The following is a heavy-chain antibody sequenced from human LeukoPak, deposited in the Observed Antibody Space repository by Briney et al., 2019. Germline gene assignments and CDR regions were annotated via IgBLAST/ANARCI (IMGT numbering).Heavy chain of an antibody. CDR1: GYTFTSYG. D-gene: IGHD1-26*01. CDR2: ISAYNGNT. J-gene: IGHJ3*02. V-gene: IGHV1-18*01. CDR3: ARVDSGSYYGAFDI. Sequence: ASVKVSCKASGYTFTSYGISWVRQAPGQGLEWMGWISAYNGNTNYAQKLQGRVTMTTDTSTSTAYMELRSLRADDTAVYYCARVDSGSYYGAFDIWGQGTMVTVSS.